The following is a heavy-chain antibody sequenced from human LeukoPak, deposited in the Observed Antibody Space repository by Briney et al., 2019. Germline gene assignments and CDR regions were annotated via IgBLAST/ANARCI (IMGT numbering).Heavy chain of an antibody. J-gene: IGHJ4*02. CDR1: GYTFTSYG. D-gene: IGHD4-17*01. Sequence: GASVKVSCKASGYTFTSYGISWVRQAPGQGLEWMGWISAYNGSTNYAQKLQGRVTMTTDTSTSTAYMELRSLRSDDTAVYYCARDTHRSTVTPGDYWGQGTLVTVSS. V-gene: IGHV1-18*01. CDR2: ISAYNGST. CDR3: ARDTHRSTVTPGDY.